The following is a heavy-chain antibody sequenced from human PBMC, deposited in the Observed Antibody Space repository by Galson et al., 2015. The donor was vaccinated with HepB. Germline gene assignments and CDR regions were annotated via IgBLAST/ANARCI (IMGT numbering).Heavy chain of an antibody. CDR2: ISGYNGDT. CDR1: GYTFTSYG. CDR3: ARDRPYSSGWYFGQ. D-gene: IGHD6-19*01. V-gene: IGHV1-18*04. Sequence: SVKVSCKASGYTFTSYGISWVRQAPGQGLEWMGWISGYNGDTNYAQKLQGRVTMTTDTSTSTADMELRSLRSDDTAVYYCARDRPYSSGWYFGQWGQGTLVTVSS. J-gene: IGHJ4*02.